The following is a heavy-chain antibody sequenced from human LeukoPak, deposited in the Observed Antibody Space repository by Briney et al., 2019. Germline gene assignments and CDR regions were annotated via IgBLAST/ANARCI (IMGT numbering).Heavy chain of an antibody. V-gene: IGHV3-7*04. CDR1: GFTFTSYY. Sequence: GGSLRLSCEASGFTFTSYYMSWVRQAPGKGLEWVANINQHGDEKFYVDSVKGRFTVSRDNAKNSLFLQMNSLRDEDTAVYYCARAGVRAAAGIGSSDYSGQGTLVTVSS. D-gene: IGHD6-13*01. CDR3: ARAGVRAAAGIGSSDY. CDR2: INQHGDEK. J-gene: IGHJ4*02.